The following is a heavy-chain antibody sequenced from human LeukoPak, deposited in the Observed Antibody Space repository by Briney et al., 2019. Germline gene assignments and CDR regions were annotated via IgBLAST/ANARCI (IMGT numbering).Heavy chain of an antibody. CDR1: GFTFSDYY. Sequence: GGSLRLSSAASGFTFSDYYMSWIRQAPGKGLEWLSYIISSGTTIYYADSVKGRFTVSRDNAKNSLYLQMNSLRADDTAVYYCARHSSGWSFDYWGQGTLVTVSS. CDR3: ARHSSGWSFDY. V-gene: IGHV3-11*04. CDR2: IISSGTTI. J-gene: IGHJ4*02. D-gene: IGHD3-22*01.